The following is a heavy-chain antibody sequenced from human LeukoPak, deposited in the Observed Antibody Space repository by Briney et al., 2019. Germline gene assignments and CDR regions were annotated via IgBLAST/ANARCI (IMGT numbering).Heavy chain of an antibody. J-gene: IGHJ2*01. CDR3: ARVTGGGNVAYWYFDL. Sequence: SETLSLTCGVDGGSFTAYYWSWIRQSPGKGLEWIGEMHHAGDTNYNPSLKSRVTISLDIYKAQFSLNLKSVTAADTAVYYCARVTGGGNVAYWYFDLRGRGTLVTVSS. D-gene: IGHD4-23*01. V-gene: IGHV4-34*01. CDR1: GGSFTAYY. CDR2: MHHAGDT.